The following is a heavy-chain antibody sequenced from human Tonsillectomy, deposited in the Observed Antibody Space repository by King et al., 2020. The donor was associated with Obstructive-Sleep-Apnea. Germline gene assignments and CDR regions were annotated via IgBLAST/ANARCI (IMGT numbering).Heavy chain of an antibody. D-gene: IGHD6-13*01. J-gene: IGHJ5*02. CDR1: GYTFTSYD. CDR2: RNPNRGNP. CDR3: ARSIAAAKNWFDP. Sequence: VQLVESGAEVKKPGASVKVSCKASGYTFTSYDINWGRQATGQGLEWMGWRNPNRGNPGYAQKFQGRVTMTRNTSISTAYMELSSLRSEDTAVYYCARSIAAAKNWFDPWGQGTLVTVSS. V-gene: IGHV1-8*01.